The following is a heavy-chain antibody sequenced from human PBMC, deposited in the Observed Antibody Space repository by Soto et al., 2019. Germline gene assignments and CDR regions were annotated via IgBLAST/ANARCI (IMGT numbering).Heavy chain of an antibody. D-gene: IGHD3-22*01. CDR1: GYSFTSYW. J-gene: IGHJ3*02. Sequence: PGESLKISCKGSGYSFTSYWIAWVRQMHGKGLEWMGIIYPGDSDTRYSPSFQGQVTISADKSISTAYLQWSSLKASDTAMYYCARQLDSSGYYWAIWGQGTMVTVSS. V-gene: IGHV5-51*01. CDR2: IYPGDSDT. CDR3: ARQLDSSGYYWAI.